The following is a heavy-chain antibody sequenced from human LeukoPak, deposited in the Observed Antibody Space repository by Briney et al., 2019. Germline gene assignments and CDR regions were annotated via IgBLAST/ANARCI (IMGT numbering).Heavy chain of an antibody. CDR3: ARDRPDYGSGRHDAFDI. Sequence: QPGRSLRLSCAASGFTFSNYGIHWVRQAPGKGLEWVAVIAYDATNKYYTDSVRGRFTISRDNSKSTLYLQMNSLRAEDTAVYYCARDRPDYGSGRHDAFDIWGQGTMVTVSS. CDR2: IAYDATNK. V-gene: IGHV3-30*03. J-gene: IGHJ3*02. D-gene: IGHD3-10*01. CDR1: GFTFSNYG.